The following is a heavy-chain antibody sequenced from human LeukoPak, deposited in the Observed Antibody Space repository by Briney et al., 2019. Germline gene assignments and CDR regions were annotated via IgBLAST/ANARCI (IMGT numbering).Heavy chain of an antibody. V-gene: IGHV4-61*01. CDR1: GYSISSGYY. CDR3: ASLSIVGASDY. J-gene: IGHJ4*02. Sequence: PSETLSLTCTVSGYSISSGYYWSWIRPPPGKGLEWIGYIYYSGSTNYNPSLKSRVTISVDTSKNQFSLKLNSVTAADTAVYYCASLSIVGASDYWGQGTLVTVSS. D-gene: IGHD1-26*01. CDR2: IYYSGST.